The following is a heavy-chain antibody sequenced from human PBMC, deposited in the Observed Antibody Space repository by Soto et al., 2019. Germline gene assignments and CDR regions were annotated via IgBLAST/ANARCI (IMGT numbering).Heavy chain of an antibody. D-gene: IGHD3-9*01. CDR3: TTPSNYDILTGYDNNWFDP. CDR1: GFTFSNAW. CDR2: IKSKTDGGTT. Sequence: GGSLRLSCAASGFTFSNAWMNWVRQAPGKGLEWVGRIKSKTDGGTTDYAAPVKGRFTISRDDSKNTLYLQMNSLKTEDTAVYYCTTPSNYDILTGYDNNWFDPWGQGTLVTVSS. J-gene: IGHJ5*02. V-gene: IGHV3-15*07.